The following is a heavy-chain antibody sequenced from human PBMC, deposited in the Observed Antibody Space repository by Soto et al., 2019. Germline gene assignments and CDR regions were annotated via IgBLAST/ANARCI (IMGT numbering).Heavy chain of an antibody. V-gene: IGHV1-3*01. D-gene: IGHD1-20*01. J-gene: IGHJ4*02. CDR1: GYTFTSYA. Sequence: QVQLVQSGAEVKKPGASVKVSCTASGYTFTSYAIHWVRQAPGQRLEWMGWVNAGNGNTKYSQKLQGRVTITRDTTASTAYMELSSLRSEHTAVYYCARDVGYNWNLIDYWGQGTLVTVSS. CDR2: VNAGNGNT. CDR3: ARDVGYNWNLIDY.